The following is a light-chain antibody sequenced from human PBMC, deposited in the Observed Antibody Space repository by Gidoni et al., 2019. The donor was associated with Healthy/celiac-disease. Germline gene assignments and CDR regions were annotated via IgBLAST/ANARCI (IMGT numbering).Light chain of an antibody. CDR3: QQSYSPPRT. J-gene: IGKJ1*01. CDR1: QSISSY. CDR2: AAS. V-gene: IGKV1-39*01. Sequence: DIQMTQSPSSLSASVGDRVTITCRASQSISSYLNWYPQKPGKAPKLLIYAASSLHSGVPSRFSGSGSGTAFTLPLSSLHPEDFAPYSCQQSYSPPRTFGPGTKVEIK.